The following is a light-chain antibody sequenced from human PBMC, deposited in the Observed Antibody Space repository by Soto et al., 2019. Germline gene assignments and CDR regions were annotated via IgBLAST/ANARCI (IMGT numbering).Light chain of an antibody. Sequence: QSALTQPASVSGSPGQSITFSCTGTSSDVGGYNYVSWYQQHPGKAPKLMIYDVSNRPSGVSNRLSGSKAGNTSSLTISGLQAEDEADYYCSSYTSSSTVVFGGGTKLTVL. CDR2: DVS. V-gene: IGLV2-14*01. CDR1: SSDVGGYNY. J-gene: IGLJ2*01. CDR3: SSYTSSSTVV.